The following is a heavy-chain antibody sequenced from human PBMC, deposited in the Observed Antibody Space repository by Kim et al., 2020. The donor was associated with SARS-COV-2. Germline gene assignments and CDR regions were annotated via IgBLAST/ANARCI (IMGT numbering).Heavy chain of an antibody. J-gene: IGHJ5*02. D-gene: IGHD3-10*01. Sequence: KFQGRVTMTRDTSISTAYMELSRLRSDDTAVYYCARAQRYGSGKGSWFDPWGQGTLVTVSS. CDR3: ARAQRYGSGKGSWFDP. V-gene: IGHV1-2*02.